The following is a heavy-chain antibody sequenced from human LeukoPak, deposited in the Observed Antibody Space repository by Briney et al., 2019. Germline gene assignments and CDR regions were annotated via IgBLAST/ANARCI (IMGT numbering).Heavy chain of an antibody. Sequence: PGGSLRLSCAASGFTFSSYAMSWVRQAPGKGLEWVSAISGSGGSTYYADSVKGWFTISRDNSKNTLYLQMNSLRAEDTAVYYCAKDPAYYYGSGSPHAFDIWGQGTMVTVSS. CDR3: AKDPAYYYGSGSPHAFDI. V-gene: IGHV3-23*01. D-gene: IGHD3-10*01. CDR1: GFTFSSYA. CDR2: ISGSGGST. J-gene: IGHJ3*02.